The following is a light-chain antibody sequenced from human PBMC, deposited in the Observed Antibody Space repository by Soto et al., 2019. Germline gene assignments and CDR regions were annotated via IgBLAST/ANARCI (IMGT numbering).Light chain of an antibody. CDR1: QSISSN. CDR3: QHYNNWPFT. CDR2: GAS. J-gene: IGKJ2*01. Sequence: EIVMTQSPATLSVSPGERATLSCRASQSISSNLAWYQQTPGQAPSLLIYGASARATGIPARFSGSGSGTECTLTISSLQSEDYAVYYCQHYNNWPFTFGQGTKLEIK. V-gene: IGKV3-15*01.